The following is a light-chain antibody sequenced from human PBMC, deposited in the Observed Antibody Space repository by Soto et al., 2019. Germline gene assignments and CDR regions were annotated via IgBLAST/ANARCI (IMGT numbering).Light chain of an antibody. CDR2: DAS. V-gene: IGKV3-11*01. CDR3: QQAISFPIT. CDR1: QTVGRF. Sequence: DIVLTQSPATLSLSPGDRVTLSCRASQTVGRFLSWYQHSPGQGPRLLVYDASNRATGVPARFSGSGSGADFTLTISSLEPEDFGTYYCQQAISFPITFGQGTRLEIK. J-gene: IGKJ5*01.